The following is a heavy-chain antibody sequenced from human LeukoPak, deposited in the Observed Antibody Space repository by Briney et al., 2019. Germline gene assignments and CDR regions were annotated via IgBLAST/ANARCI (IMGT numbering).Heavy chain of an antibody. CDR2: IYSGGNT. Sequence: PGGSLRLSCAASGFTFSNAWMSWVRQAPGNGLEWVSIIYSGGNTYYADSVKGRFTISRDNSKNTLYLQMNSLRAEDTAVYYCARVAQVQYHFDFWGQGTLVTVSS. V-gene: IGHV3-66*01. CDR1: GFTFSNAW. D-gene: IGHD2-2*01. CDR3: ARVAQVQYHFDF. J-gene: IGHJ4*02.